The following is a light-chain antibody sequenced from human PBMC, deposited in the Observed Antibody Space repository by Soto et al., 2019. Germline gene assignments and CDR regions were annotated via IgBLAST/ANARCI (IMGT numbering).Light chain of an antibody. Sequence: DIQMTQSPSSLSASVGDRVTITCRASQSISTYLNWYQQKLGKAPKVLIYATSSLQSGVPSRFSGSGSGTDFTLTISSLQPEDFATYYCQQSYSTPYTFGQGTKVEIK. CDR2: ATS. CDR1: QSISTY. CDR3: QQSYSTPYT. V-gene: IGKV1-39*01. J-gene: IGKJ2*01.